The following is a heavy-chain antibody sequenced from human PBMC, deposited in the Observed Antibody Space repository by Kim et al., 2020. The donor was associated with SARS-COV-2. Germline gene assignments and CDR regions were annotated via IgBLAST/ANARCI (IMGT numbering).Heavy chain of an antibody. V-gene: IGHV1-3*04. D-gene: IGHD3-10*01. CDR3: AGGDGNRTHITMLRGAPLDC. CDR1: GYTFNNYI. J-gene: IGHJ4*02. CDR2: INTGNGDT. Sequence: ASVKVSCKVSGYTFNNYIIHWVRQAPGQRLEWMGWINTGNGDTRYSQRFQGRVSITRDTSATTAYMELNSLRSEDTAVYYCAGGDGNRTHITMLRGAPLDCWGQGALVTVSS.